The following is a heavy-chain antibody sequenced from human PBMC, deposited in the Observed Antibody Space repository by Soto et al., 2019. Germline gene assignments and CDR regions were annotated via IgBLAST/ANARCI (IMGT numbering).Heavy chain of an antibody. CDR3: AASYWRGYCSGGSCFG. D-gene: IGHD2-15*01. Sequence: GASVKVSCKASGFTFTSSAMQWVRQARGQRLEWIGWIVVGSGNTNYAQKFQERVTITRDMSTSTAYMELSSLRSEDTAVYYCAASYWRGYCSGGSCFGWGRGTLVTVSS. V-gene: IGHV1-58*02. CDR1: GFTFTSSA. J-gene: IGHJ4*02. CDR2: IVVGSGNT.